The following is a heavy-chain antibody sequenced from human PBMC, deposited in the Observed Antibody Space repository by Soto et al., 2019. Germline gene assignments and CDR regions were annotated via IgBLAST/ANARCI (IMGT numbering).Heavy chain of an antibody. CDR3: AGRTPGVDY. D-gene: IGHD3-10*01. CDR1: GGSTSSSRYS. Sequence: QLQLQATGPGLVKPSETLSLICTVSGGSTSSSRYSWGWIRQAPGKGLEWMGSISYSGSTYYNPSPEGRVTSSVDKSRNQVALKLTSVTAADTAMYFCAGRTPGVDYWGQGTLVTVSS. J-gene: IGHJ4*02. CDR2: ISYSGST. V-gene: IGHV4-39*01.